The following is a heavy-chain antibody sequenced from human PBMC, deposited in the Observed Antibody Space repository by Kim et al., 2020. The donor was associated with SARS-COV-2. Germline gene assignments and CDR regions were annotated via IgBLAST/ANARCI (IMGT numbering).Heavy chain of an antibody. CDR2: INPSGGST. D-gene: IGHD3-22*01. Sequence: ASVKVSCKASGYTFTSYYMHWVRQAPGQGLEWMGIINPSGGSTSYAQKFQGRVTMTRDTSTSTVYMELSSLRSEDTAVYYCASSVRVTAYDSSGPAVEFDYWGQGTLVTVSS. V-gene: IGHV1-46*01. CDR1: GYTFTSYY. J-gene: IGHJ4*02. CDR3: ASSVRVTAYDSSGPAVEFDY.